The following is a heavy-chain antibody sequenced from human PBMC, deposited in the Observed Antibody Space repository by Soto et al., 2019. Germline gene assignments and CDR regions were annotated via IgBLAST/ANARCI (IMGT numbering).Heavy chain of an antibody. D-gene: IGHD6-25*01. V-gene: IGHV4-31*03. Sequence: SETLSLTCTVPGGSINSGGSYWTWIRHHPGKGLEWFGNIYYSGTTHYNPSLEGRVFISLDTSRNQFSLKVTSVTAADSAVYYCASGRGYIWQNYFDPWGLGILVTVSS. CDR2: IYYSGTT. CDR3: ASGRGYIWQNYFDP. J-gene: IGHJ5*02. CDR1: GGSINSGGSY.